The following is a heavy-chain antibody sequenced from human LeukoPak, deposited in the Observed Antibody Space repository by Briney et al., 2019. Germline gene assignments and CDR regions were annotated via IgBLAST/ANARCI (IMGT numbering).Heavy chain of an antibody. Sequence: SETLSLTCAVYGGSFSGYYWSWIRQPQGKGLEWIGEINHSGSTNYNPSLKSRVTISVDTSKNQFSLKLSSVTAADTAVYYCARISVGSGYSSGWSRTYYYGMDVWGQGTTVTVSS. V-gene: IGHV4-34*01. CDR1: GGSFSGYY. D-gene: IGHD6-19*01. CDR3: ARISVGSGYSSGWSRTYYYGMDV. CDR2: INHSGST. J-gene: IGHJ6*02.